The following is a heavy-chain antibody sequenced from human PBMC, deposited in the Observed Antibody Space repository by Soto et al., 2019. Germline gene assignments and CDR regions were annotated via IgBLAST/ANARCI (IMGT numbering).Heavy chain of an antibody. V-gene: IGHV1-18*01. D-gene: IGHD4-17*01. J-gene: IGHJ4*02. Sequence: QVQLVQSGAEVKKPGASVKVSCKASGYTFTRYGISWVRQAPGQGLEWVGWISAYNGNTNYAQKLQSGVTRTTGTSTSTAYMELRSLRSDDTAVYYGAKVRDYASNSATSGFDDWRQGTLVTPSS. CDR3: AKVRDYASNSATSGFDD. CDR2: ISAYNGNT. CDR1: GYTFTRYG.